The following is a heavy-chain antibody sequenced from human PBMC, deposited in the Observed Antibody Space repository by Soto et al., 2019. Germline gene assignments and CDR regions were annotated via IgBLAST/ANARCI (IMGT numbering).Heavy chain of an antibody. CDR2: IIPIFGTA. V-gene: IGHV1-69*13. CDR1: GGTFSSYA. D-gene: IGHD1-26*01. Sequence: SVKVSCKASGGTFSSYAISWVRQAPGQGLEWMGGIIPIFGTANYAQKFQGRVTITADESTSTAYMELSSLRSEDTAVYYCATVPVGATQADDQRLLAYRGQGTLVTGSS. J-gene: IGHJ4*02. CDR3: ATVPVGATQADDQRLLAY.